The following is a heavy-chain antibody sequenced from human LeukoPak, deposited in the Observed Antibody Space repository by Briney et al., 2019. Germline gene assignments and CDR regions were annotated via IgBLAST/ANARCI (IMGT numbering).Heavy chain of an antibody. CDR2: IDSGGST. V-gene: IGHV3-66*02. Sequence: GGSLRLSCAASEFTVSSSYMSWVRQAPGEGLEWVSVIDSGGSTYYADSVKGRFTISRDSSKNTLFLQMNSLRAEDTAVYYCARDRWFDPWGQGTLVTVSS. CDR3: ARDRWFDP. CDR1: EFTVSSSY. J-gene: IGHJ5*02.